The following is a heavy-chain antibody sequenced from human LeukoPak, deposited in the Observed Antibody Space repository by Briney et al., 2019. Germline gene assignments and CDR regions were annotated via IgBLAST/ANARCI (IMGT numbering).Heavy chain of an antibody. V-gene: IGHV4-61*02. CDR3: ARGTTYYYDSSGYNWFDP. CDR2: IYTSGST. Sequence: PSQTLSLTCTVSGGSISSGSYYWSWIRQPAGKGLEWIGRIYTSGSTNYNPSLKSRVTISVDTSKNQFSLKLSSVTAADTAVYYCARGTTYYYDSSGYNWFDPWGQGTLVTVSS. J-gene: IGHJ5*02. D-gene: IGHD3-22*01. CDR1: GGSISSGSYY.